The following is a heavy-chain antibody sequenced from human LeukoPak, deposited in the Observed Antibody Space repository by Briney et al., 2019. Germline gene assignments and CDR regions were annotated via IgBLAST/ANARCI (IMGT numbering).Heavy chain of an antibody. V-gene: IGHV3-48*02. CDR1: GFTFSTYS. Sequence: GGSLRLSCAASGFTFSTYSMNWVRQAPGKGLEWVSYITSDSSTIYYADSVKGRFTISRDNAKNSLYLQMNSLRDEDTAVYFCARDALRGFDYWGQGTLVTVSS. J-gene: IGHJ4*02. CDR2: ITSDSSTI. CDR3: ARDALRGFDY.